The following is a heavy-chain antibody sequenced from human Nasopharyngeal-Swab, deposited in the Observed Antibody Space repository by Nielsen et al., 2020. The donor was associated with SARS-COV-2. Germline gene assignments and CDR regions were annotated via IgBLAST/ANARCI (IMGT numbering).Heavy chain of an antibody. CDR2: IKQDGSEK. V-gene: IGHV3-7*01. CDR3: ARDSDIPYSGYGMDV. J-gene: IGHJ6*02. CDR1: GFTFSSYG. Sequence: GGSLRLSCAASGFTFSSYGMHWVRQAPGKGLEWVANIKQDGSEKCYVDSVKGRFTISRDNAKNSLYLQMNSLRAEDTAVYYCARDSDIPYSGYGMDVWGQGTTVTASS. D-gene: IGHD6-13*01.